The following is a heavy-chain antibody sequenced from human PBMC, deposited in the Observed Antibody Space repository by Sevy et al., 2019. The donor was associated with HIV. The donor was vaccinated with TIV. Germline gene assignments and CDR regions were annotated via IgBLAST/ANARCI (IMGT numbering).Heavy chain of an antibody. Sequence: ASVKVSCKASGYTFTGYYMHWVRQAPGQGLEWMGWINPNSGGTNYAQKFQGRVTMTRDTSISTAYMELSRLRSDDTAWYYCARDGHYDSSGYYFGVGAFDIWGQGTMVTVSS. J-gene: IGHJ3*02. CDR1: GYTFTGYY. V-gene: IGHV1-2*02. D-gene: IGHD3-22*01. CDR2: INPNSGGT. CDR3: ARDGHYDSSGYYFGVGAFDI.